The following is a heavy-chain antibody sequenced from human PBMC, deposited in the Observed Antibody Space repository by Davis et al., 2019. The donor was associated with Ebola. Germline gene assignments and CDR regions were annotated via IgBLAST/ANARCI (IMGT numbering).Heavy chain of an antibody. Sequence: GGSLRLSCAASGFTFSIYGMHWVRQAPGKGLEWVAFIRYDGSYKYYADSVKGRFSISRDNSKNTLYLQLNGLRAEDTAVYYCGKSYSSDNWLDPWGQGTLVTVSS. D-gene: IGHD6-19*01. CDR3: GKSYSSDNWLDP. V-gene: IGHV3-30*02. J-gene: IGHJ5*02. CDR2: IRYDGSYK. CDR1: GFTFSIYG.